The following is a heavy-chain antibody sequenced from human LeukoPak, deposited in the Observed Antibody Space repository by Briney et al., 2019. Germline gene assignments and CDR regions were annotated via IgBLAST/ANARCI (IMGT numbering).Heavy chain of an antibody. V-gene: IGHV4-59*08. CDR2: IYYSGST. D-gene: IGHD3-22*01. Sequence: PSETLSLTCTVSGGSISTCYWTWIRQPPGKGLEWIGYIYYSGSTNYNPSLKSRVTISVDTSKNQFSLKLSSVTAADTAVYYCARGVSYYDSSGYYNEYFQHWGQGTLVTVSS. CDR1: GGSISTCY. J-gene: IGHJ1*01. CDR3: ARGVSYYDSSGYYNEYFQH.